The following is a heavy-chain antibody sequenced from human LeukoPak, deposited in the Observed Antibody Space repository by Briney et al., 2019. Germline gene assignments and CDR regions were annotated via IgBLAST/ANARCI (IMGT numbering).Heavy chain of an antibody. CDR2: ISWNSGSI. V-gene: IGHV3-9*01. Sequence: GRSLRLSCAASGFTFDDYAMHWVRQAPGKGLEWVSGISWNSGSIGYADSVKGRFTISRDNAKNSLYLQMNSLRAEDTALYYCAKDLRDPYDSSGYITAFDSWGQGTLVTVSS. CDR3: AKDLRDPYDSSGYITAFDS. J-gene: IGHJ4*02. D-gene: IGHD3-22*01. CDR1: GFTFDDYA.